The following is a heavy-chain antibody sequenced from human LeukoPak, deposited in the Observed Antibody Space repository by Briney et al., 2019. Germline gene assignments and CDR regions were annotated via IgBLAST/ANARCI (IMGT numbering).Heavy chain of an antibody. CDR1: GFTFSSYT. V-gene: IGHV3-23*01. CDR2: ISASGGST. D-gene: IGHD5-24*01. J-gene: IGHJ6*03. Sequence: GGSLRLSCAASGFTFSSYTMNWVRQAPGKGLEWVSTISASGGSTYYADSVKGRFTISRDNSKNTLYLQMISLRAEDTAVYYCAKPASDGPYFHYYYMDVWGKGTTVTVSS. CDR3: AKPASDGPYFHYYYMDV.